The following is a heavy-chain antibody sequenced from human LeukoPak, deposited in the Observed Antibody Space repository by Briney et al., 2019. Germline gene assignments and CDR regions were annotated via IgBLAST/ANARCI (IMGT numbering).Heavy chain of an antibody. CDR1: GFTFSSFA. V-gene: IGHV3-23*01. J-gene: IGHJ6*03. CDR3: AKKETKYSTERSYMAV. Sequence: GGSLRLSCAASGFTFSSFAMTWVRQAPGKGLEWVSSISGSGVSTYLADSVKGRFTVSRDNSKDTLYLQMDSLRADDTAVYFCAKKETKYSTERSYMAVWGKGTTVTVSS. D-gene: IGHD6-13*01. CDR2: ISGSGVST.